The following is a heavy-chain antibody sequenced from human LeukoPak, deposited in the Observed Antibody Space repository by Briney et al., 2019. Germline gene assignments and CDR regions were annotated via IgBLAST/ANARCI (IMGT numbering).Heavy chain of an antibody. CDR3: AAIVGAYDAFDI. V-gene: IGHV3-53*01. CDR2: IYSGGST. CDR1: GFTVSSNY. J-gene: IGHJ3*02. D-gene: IGHD1-26*01. Sequence: GGSLRLSCAASGFTVSSNYMSWVRQAPGKGLEWVSVIYSGGSTYYADSVKGRFIISRDNSKNTLYLQMNSLRAEDTAVYYCAAIVGAYDAFDIWGQGTMVTVSS.